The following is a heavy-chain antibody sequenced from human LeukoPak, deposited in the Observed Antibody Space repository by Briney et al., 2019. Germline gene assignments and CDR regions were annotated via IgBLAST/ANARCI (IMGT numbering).Heavy chain of an antibody. J-gene: IGHJ4*02. V-gene: IGHV3-23*01. Sequence: GGSLRLSCSASGFTFSSYAMSWVRQAPGKGLEWVSSITDTGGTTYYSDSVKGRFTISRDNSKNTFYLQMSSLRAEDTAVYYCAKYLSVSHVYGYGFDYWGQGTLVTVSS. CDR3: AKYLSVSHVYGYGFDY. CDR2: ITDTGGTT. CDR1: GFTFSSYA. D-gene: IGHD5-18*01.